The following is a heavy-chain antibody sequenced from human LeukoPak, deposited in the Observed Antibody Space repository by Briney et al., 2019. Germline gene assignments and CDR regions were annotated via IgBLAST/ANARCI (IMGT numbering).Heavy chain of an antibody. CDR3: AKDGGLWVSAHWGDS. J-gene: IGHJ4*02. D-gene: IGHD7-27*01. V-gene: IGHV3-23*01. Sequence: GGSLRLSCTASGFTFSSYTMSWVRQAPGKGLKWVSTITTGGPNTYYADSVKGRFTVSRDDSKNTLYLQMNSLRAEDTAVYYCAKDGGLWVSAHWGDSWGRGTLVTVSS. CDR2: ITTGGPNT. CDR1: GFTFSSYT.